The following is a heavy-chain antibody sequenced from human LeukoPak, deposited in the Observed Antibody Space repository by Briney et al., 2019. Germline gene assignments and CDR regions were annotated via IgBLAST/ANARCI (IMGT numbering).Heavy chain of an antibody. CDR3: ARGPALSGYYYGFDY. CDR1: GGSFSGYY. Sequence: SETLSLTCAVYGGSFSGYYWSWIRQPPGKGLEWIGEMNHSGSTHYNPSAKSRVTISVDTSQNQFSLKLSSVTAADTAVYYCARGPALSGYYYGFDYWGQGTLVTVSS. J-gene: IGHJ4*02. D-gene: IGHD3-22*01. CDR2: MNHSGST. V-gene: IGHV4-34*01.